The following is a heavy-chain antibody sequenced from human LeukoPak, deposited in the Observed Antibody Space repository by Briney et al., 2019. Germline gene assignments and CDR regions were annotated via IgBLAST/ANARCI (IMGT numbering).Heavy chain of an antibody. V-gene: IGHV4-61*02. J-gene: IGHJ6*02. Sequence: PSQTLPLTCTVSGGSISSGSYYWSWIRQPAGKGLEWIGRIYTSGSTNYNPSLKSRVTISVDTSKNQFSLKLSSVTAADTAVYYCARYYYGMDVWGQGTTVTVSS. CDR1: GGSISSGSYY. CDR3: ARYYYGMDV. CDR2: IYTSGST.